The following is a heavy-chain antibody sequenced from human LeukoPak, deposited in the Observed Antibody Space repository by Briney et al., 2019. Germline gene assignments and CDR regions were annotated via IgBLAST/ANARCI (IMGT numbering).Heavy chain of an antibody. V-gene: IGHV1-18*01. Sequence: ASVKVSCEASGYTFTSYGISWVRRAPGQGLEWMGWISAYNGNTNYAQKLQGRVTMTTDTPTSTAYMELSSLRSEDTAVYYCATGLWFGKYLDVWGKGTTVTISS. CDR1: GYTFTSYG. D-gene: IGHD3-10*01. CDR3: ATGLWFGKYLDV. CDR2: ISAYNGNT. J-gene: IGHJ6*04.